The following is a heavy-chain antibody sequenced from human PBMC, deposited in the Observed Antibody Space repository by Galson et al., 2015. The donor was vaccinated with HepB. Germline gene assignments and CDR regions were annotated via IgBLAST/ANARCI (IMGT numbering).Heavy chain of an antibody. J-gene: IGHJ4*02. CDR2: IRSRIYGGTI. CDR3: TRGVVVAYTYYFDS. V-gene: IGHV3-49*03. CDR1: GFTFGDYA. Sequence: SLRLSCATSGFTFGDYAMSWSRQAPGKGLECVGIIRSRIYGGTIQYAASVEGRFTLSRDDSKSIAYLQMNSLKTEDTAVYYCTRGVVVAYTYYFDSWGQGTLVTVSS. D-gene: IGHD2-15*01.